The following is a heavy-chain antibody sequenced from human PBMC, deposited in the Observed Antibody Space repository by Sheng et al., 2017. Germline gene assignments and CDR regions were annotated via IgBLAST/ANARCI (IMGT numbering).Heavy chain of an antibody. D-gene: IGHD3-9*01. V-gene: IGHV4-34*01. CDR1: GGSFSGYY. CDR3: ARGRVDHYDILTGTLNEPGSDY. J-gene: IGHJ4*02. Sequence: QVQLQQWGAGLLKPSETLSLTCAVYGGSFSGYYWSWIRQPPREGAWSGLGKVNHSGSTNYNPSLKSRVTISVDTSKNQFSLKLSSVTAADTAVYYCARGRVDHYDILTGTLNEPGSDYWGQGTLVTVSS. CDR2: VNHSGST.